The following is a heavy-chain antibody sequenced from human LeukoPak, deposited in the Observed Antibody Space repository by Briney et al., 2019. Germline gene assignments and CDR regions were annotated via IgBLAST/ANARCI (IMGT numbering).Heavy chain of an antibody. Sequence: ASVKVSCKASGYTFTSYGINWVRQAPGQGLEWMGWISAYNGNTNYAQKLQGRVTMTADTSTSTAYMELRSLRSDDTAVYYCARGDYYGSGTYYKKTVDYWGQGTLVTVSS. V-gene: IGHV1-18*01. CDR3: ARGDYYGSGTYYKKTVDY. J-gene: IGHJ4*02. CDR2: ISAYNGNT. D-gene: IGHD3-10*01. CDR1: GYTFTSYG.